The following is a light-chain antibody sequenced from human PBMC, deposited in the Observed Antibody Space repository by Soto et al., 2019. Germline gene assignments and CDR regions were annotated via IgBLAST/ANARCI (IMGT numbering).Light chain of an antibody. CDR3: SSYAGSNNLL. J-gene: IGLJ2*01. Sequence: QSALTQPPSASGSPGQSVTISCTGTSSDVGGHNYVSWYQQHPDKAPKLMIYEVNKRPSGVPDRFSGSKSGNTASLTVSGLQAEDEADYYCSSYAGSNNLLFGGGTKVTVL. CDR1: SSDVGGHNY. CDR2: EVN. V-gene: IGLV2-8*01.